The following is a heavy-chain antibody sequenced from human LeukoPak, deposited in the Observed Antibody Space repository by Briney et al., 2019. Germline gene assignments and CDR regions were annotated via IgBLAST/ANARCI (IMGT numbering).Heavy chain of an antibody. Sequence: GGSLRLSCAASGFTFSTYAMSWVRQVPGKGLEWVSAISGSGDGGSGGNTYYADSVKGRFTISRDNSKNTLYLQMNSLRAEDTAVYYCAKEGGRIGERPGYYCYYMDVWGKGTTVTVSS. V-gene: IGHV3-23*01. CDR3: AKEGGRIGERPGYYCYYMDV. D-gene: IGHD6-25*01. J-gene: IGHJ6*03. CDR1: GFTFSTYA. CDR2: ISGSGDGGSGGNT.